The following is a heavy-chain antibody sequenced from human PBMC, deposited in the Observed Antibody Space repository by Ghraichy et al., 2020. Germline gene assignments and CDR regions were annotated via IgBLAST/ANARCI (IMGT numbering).Heavy chain of an antibody. J-gene: IGHJ5*01. CDR1: GGSFSGYY. D-gene: IGHD2-2*01. V-gene: IGHV4-34*01. CDR2: INHSGST. CDR3: ARGKFRVVPAARWFDA. Sequence: SETLSLTCAVYGGSFSGYYWSWIRQPPGKGLEWIGEINHSGSTNYNPSLKSRVTISVDTSKNQFSLKLSSVTAADTAVYYCARGKFRVVPAARWFDAWGEGSLVTVYS.